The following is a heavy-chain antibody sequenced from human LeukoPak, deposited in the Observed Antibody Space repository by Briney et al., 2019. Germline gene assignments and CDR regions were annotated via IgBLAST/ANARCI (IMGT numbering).Heavy chain of an antibody. D-gene: IGHD4-17*01. CDR1: GYTFTDCY. CDR3: ARGSTLTVTKNLPQEY. Sequence: ASVKVSCKASGYTFTDCYMHWVREAPGQGLEWMGWINPNSGGTKYAQEFQGRVTMTRDTSISIAYMELSSLRSDDTAVYYCARGSTLTVTKNLPQEYWGQGTLVTVSS. J-gene: IGHJ4*02. CDR2: INPNSGGT. V-gene: IGHV1-2*02.